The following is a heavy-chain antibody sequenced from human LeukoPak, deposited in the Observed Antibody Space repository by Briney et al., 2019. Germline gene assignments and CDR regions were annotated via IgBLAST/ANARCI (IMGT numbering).Heavy chain of an antibody. V-gene: IGHV1-18*04. Sequence: ASVKVSLKDSGYTLTCYGMSWVRQAPGQVREWMGWISAYNGNTNYAQKFQGRLTMTTDTPTSRADMELRSLRSDDTAVYYCARDESYYDSSGYLDYWGQGTLVTVSS. CDR3: ARDESYYDSSGYLDY. J-gene: IGHJ4*02. D-gene: IGHD3-22*01. CDR2: ISAYNGNT. CDR1: GYTLTCYG.